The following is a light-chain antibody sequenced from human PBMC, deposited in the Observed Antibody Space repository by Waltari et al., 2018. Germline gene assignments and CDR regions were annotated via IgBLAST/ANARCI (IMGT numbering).Light chain of an antibody. CDR1: SSDVGYYNY. Sequence: QSALTQPRSVSGSPGQSVTISCTGTSSDVGYYNYVSWYQQQPGKAPKVIIYDVNERPSGVPDRFAGSKSGNTASLTISGLQAEEEADYYCCSYAGNYLRVFGGGTKLTVL. V-gene: IGLV2-11*01. CDR2: DVN. J-gene: IGLJ2*01. CDR3: CSYAGNYLRV.